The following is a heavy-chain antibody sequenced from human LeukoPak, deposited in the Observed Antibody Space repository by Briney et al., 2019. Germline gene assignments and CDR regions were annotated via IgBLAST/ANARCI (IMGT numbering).Heavy chain of an antibody. D-gene: IGHD6-6*01. CDR1: GYSFTSYW. CDR3: ARLIAARSHGWYYYMDV. Sequence: GESLKISCKGSGYSFTSYWIGWVRQMPGKGLEWMGIIYPGDSDTRYSPSFQGQVTISADKSISTAYLQWSSLKASDTAMYYCARLIAARSHGWYYYMDVWGKGTTVTVSS. J-gene: IGHJ6*03. CDR2: IYPGDSDT. V-gene: IGHV5-51*01.